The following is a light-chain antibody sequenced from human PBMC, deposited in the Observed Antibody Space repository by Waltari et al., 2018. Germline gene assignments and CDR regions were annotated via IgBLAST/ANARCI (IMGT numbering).Light chain of an antibody. CDR2: LGS. Sequence: DIVMTQSPLSLPVTAGEPASIPCRSSQSLLYSNGNNLLDWHLQKPGQSPQLLIYLGSNRAPGVPDRFSGSGSGTDFTLKISRVEAEDVGVYYCMQTLQTPLTFGGGTKVEI. J-gene: IGKJ4*01. V-gene: IGKV2-28*01. CDR1: QSLLYSNGNNL. CDR3: MQTLQTPLT.